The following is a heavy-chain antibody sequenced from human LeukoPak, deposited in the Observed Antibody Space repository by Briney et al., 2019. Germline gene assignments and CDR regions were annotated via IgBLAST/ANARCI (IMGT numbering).Heavy chain of an antibody. V-gene: IGHV3-30*04. CDR2: ISYDGSNK. J-gene: IGHJ4*02. CDR1: GFTSSSYA. D-gene: IGHD2-2*01. Sequence: GRSLRLSCAASGFTSSSYAMHWVRQAPGKGLEWVAVISYDGSNKYYADSVKGRFTISRDNSKNTLYLQMNSLRAEDTAVYYCARDPVVPAARGVNYFDYWGQGTLVTVSS. CDR3: ARDPVVPAARGVNYFDY.